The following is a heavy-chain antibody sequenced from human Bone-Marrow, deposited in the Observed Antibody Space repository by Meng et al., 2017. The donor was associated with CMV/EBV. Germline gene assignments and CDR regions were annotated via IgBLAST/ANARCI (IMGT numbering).Heavy chain of an antibody. J-gene: IGHJ4*02. D-gene: IGHD7-27*01. CDR3: AAGWITEKLGLADY. CDR2: IIPIFDTA. V-gene: IGHV1-69*13. Sequence: SVKVSCKASGGTFSSYAITWVRQAPGQGLEWMGGIIPIFDTADYAQKFQGRVTITLEESTSTAYMVLSSLRSEETAVYYCAAGWITEKLGLADYWGQGTLVTVSS. CDR1: GGTFSSYA.